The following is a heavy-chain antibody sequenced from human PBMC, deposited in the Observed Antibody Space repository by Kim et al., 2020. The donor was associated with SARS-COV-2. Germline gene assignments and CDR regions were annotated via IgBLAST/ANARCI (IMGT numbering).Heavy chain of an antibody. CDR2: T. CDR3: ARSLFRGALGY. Sequence: TRYSPSFQGQVTISADKSISTAYLQWSSLKASDTAMYYCARSLFRGALGYWGQGTLVTVSS. D-gene: IGHD3-10*01. J-gene: IGHJ4*02. V-gene: IGHV5-51*01.